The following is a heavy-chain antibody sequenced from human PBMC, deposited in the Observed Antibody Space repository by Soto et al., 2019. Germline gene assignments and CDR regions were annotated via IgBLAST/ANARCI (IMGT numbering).Heavy chain of an antibody. CDR2: IIHIIGII. CDR3: AGDPESHYIDSHASSYP. CDR1: GGTFSTYT. D-gene: IGHD3-16*01. J-gene: IGHJ5*02. V-gene: IGHV1-69*08. Sequence: QVQLVQSGAEVKKPGSSVKVSCKASGGTFSTYTITWVRQAPGQVLEWMWRIIHIIGIINYAPKFQGRVTIKADQYTGTAYMQLTGMRSDATAVYYCAGDPESHYIDSHASSYPWGQGNLVTVSS.